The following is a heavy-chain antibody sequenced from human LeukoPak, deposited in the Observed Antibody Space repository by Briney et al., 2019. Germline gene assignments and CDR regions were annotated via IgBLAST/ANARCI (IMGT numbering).Heavy chain of an antibody. J-gene: IGHJ4*02. D-gene: IGHD6-19*01. CDR3: ARGRMSGSSGRYYFDY. V-gene: IGHV7-4-1*02. CDR2: INTNTGNP. Sequence: GASVKVSCKASGYTFTNYAMNWVRRAPGQGLEWMGWINTNTGNPTYAQGFTGRFVFSLDTSVSTAYLQISSLKAEDTAVYYCARGRMSGSSGRYYFDYWGQGTLVTVSS. CDR1: GYTFTNYA.